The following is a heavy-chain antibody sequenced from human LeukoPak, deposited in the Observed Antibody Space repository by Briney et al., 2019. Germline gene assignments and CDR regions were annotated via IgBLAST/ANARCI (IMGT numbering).Heavy chain of an antibody. CDR1: GGSISGDY. V-gene: IGHV4-59*08. Sequence: SETLSLTCTVSGGSISGDYWSWIRQSPGKGLDWIAYIHSSGSTSYNPSLKSRVTISVDTSKNQFSLKLSSVTAADTAVYYCARYSGSGYGRFYFDYWGQGILVTVSS. J-gene: IGHJ4*02. CDR3: ARYSGSGYGRFYFDY. CDR2: IHSSGST. D-gene: IGHD2-2*03.